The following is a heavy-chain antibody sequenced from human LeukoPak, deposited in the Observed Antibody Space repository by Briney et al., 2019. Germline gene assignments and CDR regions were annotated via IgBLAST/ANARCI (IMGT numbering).Heavy chain of an antibody. CDR2: IWYDGSNK. V-gene: IGHV3-33*06. Sequence: QSGGSLRLSCAASGFTFSSYGMHRVRQAPGKGLEWVAVIWYDGSNKYYADSVKGRFTISRDNSKNTLYLQMNSLRAEDTAVYYCAKDNRFSSSWYYHYYMDVWGKGTTVTVSS. D-gene: IGHD6-13*01. J-gene: IGHJ6*03. CDR1: GFTFSSYG. CDR3: AKDNRFSSSWYYHYYMDV.